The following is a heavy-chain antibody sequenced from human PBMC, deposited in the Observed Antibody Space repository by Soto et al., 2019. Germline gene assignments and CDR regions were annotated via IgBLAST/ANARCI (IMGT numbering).Heavy chain of an antibody. D-gene: IGHD3-22*01. J-gene: IGHJ5*02. CDR1: GYSFTSYW. CDR2: IYPGDSDT. CDR3: ARRRGYYDSSGQNWFDP. Sequence: PGESLKISCKGSGYSFTSYWIGWVRQMPGEGLEWMGIIYPGDSDTRYSPSFQGQVTISADKSISTAYLQWSSLKASDTAMYYCARRRGYYDSSGQNWFDPWGQGTLVTVSS. V-gene: IGHV5-51*01.